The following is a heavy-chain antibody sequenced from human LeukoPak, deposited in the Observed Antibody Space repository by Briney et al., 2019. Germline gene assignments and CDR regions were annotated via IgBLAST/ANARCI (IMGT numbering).Heavy chain of an antibody. CDR2: INPNSGGT. V-gene: IGHV1-2*02. D-gene: IGHD3-3*01. Sequence: ASVKVSCKASGYTFTGYYMHWVRQAPGQGLEWMGWINPNSGGTNYAQKFQGRVTMTRDTSISTAYMELSRMRSDDTAVHYCARVPYDFWSGYYTGVVTFDIWGQGTMVTVSS. J-gene: IGHJ3*02. CDR3: ARVPYDFWSGYYTGVVTFDI. CDR1: GYTFTGYY.